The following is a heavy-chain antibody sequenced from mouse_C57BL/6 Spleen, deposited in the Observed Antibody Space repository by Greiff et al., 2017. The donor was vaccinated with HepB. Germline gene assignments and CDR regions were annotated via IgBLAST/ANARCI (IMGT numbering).Heavy chain of an antibody. J-gene: IGHJ3*01. V-gene: IGHV1-82*01. CDR1: GYAFSSSW. CDR3: ARGDSSGEGFAY. D-gene: IGHD3-2*02. CDR2: IYPGDGDT. Sequence: VKLQQSGPELVKPGASVKISCKASGYAFSSSWMNWVKQRPGTGLEWIGRIYPGDGDTNYNGKFKGKATLTADKASSTAYMPLSSLTSEDSAVYFCARGDSSGEGFAYWGQGTLVTVSA.